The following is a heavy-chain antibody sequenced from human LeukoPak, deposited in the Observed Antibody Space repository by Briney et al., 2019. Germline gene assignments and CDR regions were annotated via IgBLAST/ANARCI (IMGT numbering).Heavy chain of an antibody. CDR1: GFTFDDYA. CDR3: AKRKNYASDI. Sequence: GGSLRLSCAASGFTFDDYAMHWVRQAPGKGLEWVSLISGSGGSTYYADSVKGRFTISRDNSKNTLYLQMSSLRAEDTAIYYCAKRKNYASDIWGQGTMVTVSS. CDR2: ISGSGGST. V-gene: IGHV3-23*01. J-gene: IGHJ3*02. D-gene: IGHD5-24*01.